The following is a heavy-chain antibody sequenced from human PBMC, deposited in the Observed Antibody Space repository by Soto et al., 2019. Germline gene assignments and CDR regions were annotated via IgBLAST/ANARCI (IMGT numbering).Heavy chain of an antibody. CDR2: IVVGSGNT. Sequence: VASVKVSCKASGFTFITSAVQWVRQARGQRPEWIGWIVVGSGNTNYAQKFEKRVDITRVLSSSTAYMELSSLRSEDKAVYYCAVGYRDYDVEVAGGFYQGMDVWGQANTVAVYS. CDR1: GFTFITSA. CDR3: AVGYRDYDVEVAGGFYQGMDV. V-gene: IGHV1-58*01. J-gene: IGHJ6*02. D-gene: IGHD5-12*01.